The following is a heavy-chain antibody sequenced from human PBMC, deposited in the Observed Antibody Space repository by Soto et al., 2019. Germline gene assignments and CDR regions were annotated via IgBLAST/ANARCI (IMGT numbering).Heavy chain of an antibody. Sequence: AGSLRLSCAASGFTFSSYAMHWVRQAPGKGLEWVAVIWYEGSNKYYADSGKGPFTIPRDNCKNTLYLQMNSLRTKETGVYFCAIASLVVPGVNWFDSWGQGTLVTVSS. CDR2: IWYEGSNK. D-gene: IGHD2-2*01. CDR1: GFTFSSYA. V-gene: IGHV3-33*01. J-gene: IGHJ5*01. CDR3: AIASLVVPGVNWFDS.